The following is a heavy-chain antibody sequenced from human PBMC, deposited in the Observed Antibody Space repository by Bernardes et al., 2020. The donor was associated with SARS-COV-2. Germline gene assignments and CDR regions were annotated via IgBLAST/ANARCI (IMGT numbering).Heavy chain of an antibody. V-gene: IGHV4-39*01. CDR2: IYYSGST. CDR3: ARHEEGDGAGYYYYGMDV. CDR1: GGSISSSSYY. Sequence: SETLSLTCTVSGGSISSSSYYWGWIRQPPGKGLEWIGSIYYSGSTYYNPSLKSRVTISVDTSKNQFSLKLSSVTAADTAVYYCARHEEGDGAGYYYYGMDVWGQGTTVTVSS. J-gene: IGHJ6*02. D-gene: IGHD3-16*01.